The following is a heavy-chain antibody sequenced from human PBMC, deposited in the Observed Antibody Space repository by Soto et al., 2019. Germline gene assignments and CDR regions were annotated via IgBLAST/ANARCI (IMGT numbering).Heavy chain of an antibody. Sequence: EVQLLESGGGLVQPGGSLRLSCAASGFTFSSYAMSWVRQAPGKGLEWVSAISGSGGSTYYADSVKGRFTISRDNSKNTLYLQMNSLRAEDTAVYYCARDLGFLEWLLGGMDVWGQGTTVTVSS. CDR2: ISGSGGST. D-gene: IGHD3-3*01. CDR3: ARDLGFLEWLLGGMDV. CDR1: GFTFSSYA. J-gene: IGHJ6*02. V-gene: IGHV3-23*01.